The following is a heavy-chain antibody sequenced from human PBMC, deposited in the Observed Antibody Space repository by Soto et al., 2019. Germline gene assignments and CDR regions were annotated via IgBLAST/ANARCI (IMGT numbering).Heavy chain of an antibody. CDR2: IYYSGST. CDR3: ARGLRATAENLFDP. J-gene: IGHJ5*02. V-gene: IGHV4-31*03. Sequence: SETLSLTCTVSGGSISRGGYYWSWIRQHPGKGLEWIGYIYYSGSTYYNPSLKSRVTISVDTSKNQFSLKLSSVTAADTAVYYCARGLRATAENLFDPWGQGTLVTVSS. D-gene: IGHD6-25*01. CDR1: GGSISRGGYY.